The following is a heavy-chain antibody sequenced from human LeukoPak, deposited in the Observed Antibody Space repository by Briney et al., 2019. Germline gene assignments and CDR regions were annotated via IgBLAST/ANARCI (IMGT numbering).Heavy chain of an antibody. CDR3: ARGDYGESWFDP. D-gene: IGHD4-17*01. Sequence: ASVKASCKASGYTFTGYYMHWVRQAPGQGLEWMGWINPNSGGTNYAQKFQGRVTMTRDTSISTAYMELSRLRSDDTAVYYCARGDYGESWFDPWGQGTLVTVSS. J-gene: IGHJ5*02. CDR2: INPNSGGT. V-gene: IGHV1-2*02. CDR1: GYTFTGYY.